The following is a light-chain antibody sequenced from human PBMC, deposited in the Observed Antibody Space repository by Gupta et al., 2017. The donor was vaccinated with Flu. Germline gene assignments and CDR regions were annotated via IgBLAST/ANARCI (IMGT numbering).Light chain of an antibody. J-gene: IGLJ3*02. V-gene: IGLV2-14*01. CDR2: EVT. Sequence: FALTQPASVSGPPGKSITLSCPGTSSDVGGYNYVSWYQQHPGKAPKLMIYEVTDRPSGVSNRFSGSKSGNTASLTISGLQAEDEADYFCASYTTTTTWVFGGGTKLTVL. CDR1: SSDVGGYNY. CDR3: ASYTTTTTWV.